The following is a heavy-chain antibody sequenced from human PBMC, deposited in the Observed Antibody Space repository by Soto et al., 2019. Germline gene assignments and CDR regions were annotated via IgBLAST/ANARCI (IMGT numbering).Heavy chain of an antibody. J-gene: IGHJ4*02. D-gene: IGHD3-16*01. Sequence: QVQLVQSGGEVTRPGASVRVSCKASGYTFNSYGISWVRQAPGQGLEWMGWISSYNGHTDYARKFQGRVAMTTDISTNTVSMELRDLRSDDTAVYYCARGRSWGARGFENWGQGTLVTVSS. CDR3: ARGRSWGARGFEN. CDR2: ISSYNGHT. CDR1: GYTFNSYG. V-gene: IGHV1-18*01.